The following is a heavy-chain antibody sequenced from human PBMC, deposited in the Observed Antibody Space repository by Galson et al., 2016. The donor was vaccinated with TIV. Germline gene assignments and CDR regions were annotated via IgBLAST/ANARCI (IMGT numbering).Heavy chain of an antibody. CDR1: GDTFSSLS. D-gene: IGHD6-13*01. Sequence: SVKVSCKASGDTFSSLSIIWVRQAPGQGLEWMGGILPIFGAANYAQKFQGRVTITADESTNTAYMELSSLKSEDTAVYYCARPSSSCRGCSYYYYMDVWGKGTTVTVSS. CDR2: ILPIFGAA. CDR3: ARPSSSCRGCSYYYYMDV. V-gene: IGHV1-69*13. J-gene: IGHJ6*03.